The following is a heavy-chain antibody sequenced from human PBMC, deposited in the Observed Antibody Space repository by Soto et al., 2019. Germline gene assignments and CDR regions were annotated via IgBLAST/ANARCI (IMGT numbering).Heavy chain of an antibody. CDR1: GFTFSSYA. CDR2: ISYDGSNK. V-gene: IGHV3-30-3*01. J-gene: IGHJ4*02. CDR3: ARRLPTDDSSGWYYFDY. Sequence: GGSLRLSCAASGFTFSSYAMHWVRQAPGKGLEWVAVISYDGSNKYYADSVKGRFTISRDNSKNTLYLQMNSLRAEDTAVYYCARRLPTDDSSGWYYFDYWGQGTLVTVSS. D-gene: IGHD6-19*01.